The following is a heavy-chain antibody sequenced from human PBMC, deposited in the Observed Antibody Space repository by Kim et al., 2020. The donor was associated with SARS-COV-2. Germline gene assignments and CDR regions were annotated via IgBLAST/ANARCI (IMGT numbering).Heavy chain of an antibody. CDR3: AKGGRSSSWYYNYLEY. J-gene: IGHJ4*02. Sequence: GGSLRLSCAASGFTFGNSDMTWVRQAPGKGLEWVSVITFTGTNTYYADSVKGRFTISRDNFRNTLYLQMDNLGADDTAVYYCAKGGRSSSWYYNYLEYWGQGTLVTVSS. CDR2: ITFTGTNT. D-gene: IGHD6-13*01. V-gene: IGHV3-23*01. CDR1: GFTFGNSD.